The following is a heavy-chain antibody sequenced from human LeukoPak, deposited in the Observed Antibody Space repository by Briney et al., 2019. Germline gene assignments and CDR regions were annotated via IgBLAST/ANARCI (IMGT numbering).Heavy chain of an antibody. Sequence: PGGSLRLSCAASGFTFSSYWMSWVRQAPGKGLEWVANIKQDGSEKYYVDSVKGRFTISRDNAKNSLYLQMNSLRAEDTAVYYCARQILSGYSSSWYRGYNWFDPWGQGTLVTVSS. CDR2: IKQDGSEK. CDR3: ARQILSGYSSSWYRGYNWFDP. V-gene: IGHV3-7*01. D-gene: IGHD6-13*01. J-gene: IGHJ5*02. CDR1: GFTFSSYW.